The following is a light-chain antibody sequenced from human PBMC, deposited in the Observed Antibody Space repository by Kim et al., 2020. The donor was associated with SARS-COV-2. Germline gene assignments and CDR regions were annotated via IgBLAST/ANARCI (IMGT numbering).Light chain of an antibody. J-gene: IGKJ4*01. CDR1: QSVDSRF. Sequence: EIVLTQSPDNLSLSPGERATLSCRASQSVDSRFLAWYRQKLGQAPRLLIYGASKRATGIPDRFSGSGSGTDFTLTISRLEPEDFALYFCQHNDISLTFGGGTKVDIK. V-gene: IGKV3-20*01. CDR2: GAS. CDR3: QHNDISLT.